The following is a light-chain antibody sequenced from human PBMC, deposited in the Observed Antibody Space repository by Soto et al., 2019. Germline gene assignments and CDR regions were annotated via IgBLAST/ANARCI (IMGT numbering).Light chain of an antibody. Sequence: QSVLTQPPSASGSPGQSVTISCTGTSSDVGGYNYVSWYQQHPGKAPKLMIYEVSKRPSGVPDRFSGSKSGNTASLTVSGLQAEDDADYYSSSYAGSNNFPYVFGTGTKVTVL. V-gene: IGLV2-8*01. J-gene: IGLJ1*01. CDR1: SSDVGGYNY. CDR3: SSYAGSNNFPYV. CDR2: EVS.